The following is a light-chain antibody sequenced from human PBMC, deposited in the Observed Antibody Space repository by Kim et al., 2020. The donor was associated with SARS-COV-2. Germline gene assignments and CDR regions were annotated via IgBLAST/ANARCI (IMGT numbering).Light chain of an antibody. CDR2: GNK. Sequence: VTIPATETAANVGAGTIEHWYQQFPGTAPKSLIYGNKNRPSGFPDRFFGSKSGTSASWAITGLRAEDGADYYCQSYDRSLSGWVFGGGTKVTVL. J-gene: IGLJ3*02. V-gene: IGLV1-40*01. CDR1: AANVGAGTI. CDR3: QSYDRSLSGWV.